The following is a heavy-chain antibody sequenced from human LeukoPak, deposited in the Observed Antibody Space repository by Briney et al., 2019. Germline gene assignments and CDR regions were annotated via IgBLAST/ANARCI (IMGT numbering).Heavy chain of an antibody. CDR3: AXDPRRLWNFDY. CDR2: INSDGSST. CDR1: GFTFSSYW. V-gene: IGHV3-74*01. J-gene: IGHJ4*02. Sequence: PGGSLRLSCAASGFTFSSYWMHWVRQAPGKGLVWVSRINSDGSSTSYADSVKGRFTISRDNAKNTLYLQMNSLRAEDTAVYYCAXDPRRLWNFDYWGQGTLVTVSS. D-gene: IGHD4/OR15-4a*01.